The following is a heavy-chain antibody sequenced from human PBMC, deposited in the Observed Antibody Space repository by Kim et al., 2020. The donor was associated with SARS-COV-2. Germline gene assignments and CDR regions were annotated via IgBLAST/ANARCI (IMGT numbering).Heavy chain of an antibody. CDR2: IYYSGST. CDR1: GGSISSYY. Sequence: SETLSLTCTVSGGSISSYYWSWIRQPPGKGLEWIGYIYYSGSTNYNPSLKSRVTISVDTSKNQFSLKLSSVTAADTAVYYCARVGRLRYFDWFQPGGWFDPWGQGTLVTVSS. CDR3: ARVGRLRYFDWFQPGGWFDP. J-gene: IGHJ5*02. D-gene: IGHD3-9*01. V-gene: IGHV4-59*01.